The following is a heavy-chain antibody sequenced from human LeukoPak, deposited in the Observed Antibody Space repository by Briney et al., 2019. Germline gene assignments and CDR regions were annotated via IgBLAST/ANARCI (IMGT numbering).Heavy chain of an antibody. V-gene: IGHV1-18*01. D-gene: IGHD6-13*01. CDR3: ARGSGAAGNNY. CDR2: ISAYNGNT. Sequence: ASVKVSCKASGYTFTSYGISWVRQAPGQGLEWMGWISAYNGNTNYAQKLQGRVTITRNTSISTAYMELSSLRSEDTAVYYCARGSGAAGNNYWGQGTLVTVSS. CDR1: GYTFTSYG. J-gene: IGHJ4*02.